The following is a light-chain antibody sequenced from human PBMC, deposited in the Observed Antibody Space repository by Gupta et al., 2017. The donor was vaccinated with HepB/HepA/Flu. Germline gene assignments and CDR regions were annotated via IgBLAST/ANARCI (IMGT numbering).Light chain of an antibody. J-gene: IGKJ4*01. CDR1: QDIGNH. CDR3: EKYDDFYSLT. Sequence: DVQMTQSPSSLSASVGDRVTITCQASQDIGNHLNWYQQKPGKAPKLLIYDASNLEAGVPSRFSGSGSGTEFTFTISSLQPEDLATYYCEKYDDFYSLTLGGGTKVEIK. V-gene: IGKV1-33*01. CDR2: DAS.